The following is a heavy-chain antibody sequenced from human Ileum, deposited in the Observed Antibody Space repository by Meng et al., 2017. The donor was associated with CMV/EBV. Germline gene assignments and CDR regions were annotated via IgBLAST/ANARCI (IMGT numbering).Heavy chain of an antibody. CDR3: ARRYSGSSYDY. V-gene: IGHV4-39*07. CDR2: IYYTGSV. D-gene: IGHD1-26*01. Sequence: TCTVSGCSISSSAYYWGWIRQPPGKGLEWIGRIYYTGSVYYNPSLRSRVTISVDTSKNQFSLKMSSMTAADTAVYYCARRYSGSSYDYWGQGTLVTVSS. CDR1: GCSISSSAYY. J-gene: IGHJ4*02.